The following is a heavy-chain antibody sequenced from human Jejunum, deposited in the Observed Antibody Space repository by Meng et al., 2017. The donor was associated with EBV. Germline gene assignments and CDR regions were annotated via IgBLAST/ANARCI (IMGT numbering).Heavy chain of an antibody. CDR2: IYYSGSA. J-gene: IGHJ4*02. V-gene: IGHV4-30-2*01. CDR1: GGSISSGGYS. CDR3: ARGAYFDY. Sequence: QLPLQESGSGLVTPSETLSLTCAVSGGSISSGGYSWHWIRQPPGKGLQWIGYIYYSGSAFYNPSLKSRVTLSVDRSKNQFSLNLSSVTAADTAVYYCARGAYFDYWGQGTLVTVSS.